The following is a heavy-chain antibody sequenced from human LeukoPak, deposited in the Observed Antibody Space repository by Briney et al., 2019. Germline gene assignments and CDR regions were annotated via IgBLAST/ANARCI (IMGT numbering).Heavy chain of an antibody. Sequence: GGSLRLSCAASGFTFSSYEMNWVRRAPGKGLEWVSYISSSGSTIYYADSVKGRFTISRDNAKNSLYLQMNSLRAEDTAVYYCARDYYDSSGYPADYWGQGTLVTVSS. D-gene: IGHD3-22*01. J-gene: IGHJ4*02. CDR1: GFTFSSYE. CDR3: ARDYYDSSGYPADY. CDR2: ISSSGSTI. V-gene: IGHV3-48*03.